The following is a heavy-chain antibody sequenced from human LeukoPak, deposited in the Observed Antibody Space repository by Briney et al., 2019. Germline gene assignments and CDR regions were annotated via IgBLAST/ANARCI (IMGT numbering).Heavy chain of an antibody. CDR1: GFTFTSYG. D-gene: IGHD4-17*01. CDR2: ITTYNGNT. CDR3: AKTTVTSEDYYYYYMDV. J-gene: IGHJ6*03. Sequence: GASVKVSCKASGFTFTSYGISWVRQAPGQGLEWMGLITTYNGNTKYAQNLQGRVTMTTDTSTNIAYMEVRSLRSDDTAVYYCAKTTVTSEDYYYYYMDVWGKGTTVTVSS. V-gene: IGHV1-18*01.